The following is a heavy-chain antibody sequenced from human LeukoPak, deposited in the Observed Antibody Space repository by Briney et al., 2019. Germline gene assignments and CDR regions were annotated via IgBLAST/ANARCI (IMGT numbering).Heavy chain of an antibody. V-gene: IGHV1-69*13. D-gene: IGHD3-22*01. J-gene: IGHJ6*02. Sequence: PWASVKVSCKASGGTFSSYAISWVRQAPGQGLEWMGGITPIFGTANYAQKFQGRVTITADESTSTAYMELSSLRSEDTAVYYCARDPHPYDSSGYYYGGSVYYYYGMDVWGQGTTVTVSS. CDR1: GGTFSSYA. CDR3: ARDPHPYDSSGYYYGGSVYYYYGMDV. CDR2: ITPIFGTA.